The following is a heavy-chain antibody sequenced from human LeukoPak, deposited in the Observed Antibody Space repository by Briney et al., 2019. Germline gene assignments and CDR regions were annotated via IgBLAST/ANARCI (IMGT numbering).Heavy chain of an antibody. V-gene: IGHV3-23*01. CDR3: AKLARYYGSGSYKG. CDR1: GFTFTSYA. J-gene: IGHJ4*02. D-gene: IGHD3-10*01. CDR2: ISGSGGST. Sequence: GGSLRLSCAASGFTFTSYAMSWVRQAPGKGLEWVSAISGSGGSTYYADSVKGRFTISSDNSKNTLYLQMNSLRAEDTAVYYCAKLARYYGSGSYKGWGQGTLVTISS.